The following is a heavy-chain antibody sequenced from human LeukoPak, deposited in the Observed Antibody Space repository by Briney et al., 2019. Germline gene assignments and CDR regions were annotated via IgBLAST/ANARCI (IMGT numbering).Heavy chain of an antibody. CDR2: IYTSGST. J-gene: IGHJ5*02. V-gene: IGHV4-4*07. CDR1: GGSISSYY. CDR3: ARSPYGDYEGWFDP. Sequence: PSETLSLTCTVSGGSISSYYWSWIRQPAGKGLEWIGRIYTSGSTNYNPPLKSRVTMSVDTSKNQFSLKLSSVAAADTAVYYCARSPYGDYEGWFDPWGQGTLVTVSS. D-gene: IGHD4-17*01.